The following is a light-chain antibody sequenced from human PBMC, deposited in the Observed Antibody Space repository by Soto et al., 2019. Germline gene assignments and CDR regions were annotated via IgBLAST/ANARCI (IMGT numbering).Light chain of an antibody. V-gene: IGLV2-8*01. Sequence: QSALTQPPSASGSPGQSVTISCTGTKNDVGFYDFVSWYQHHPGKAPRLIIYEVVQRPSGVPDRFSGSKSGSTASLTISGLQAEDEADYYCCSHAGGSSWVFGGGTKLTVL. J-gene: IGLJ3*02. CDR3: CSHAGGSSWV. CDR2: EVV. CDR1: KNDVGFYDF.